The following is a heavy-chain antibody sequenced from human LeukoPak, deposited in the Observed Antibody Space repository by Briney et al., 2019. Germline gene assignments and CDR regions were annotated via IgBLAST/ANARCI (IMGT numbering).Heavy chain of an antibody. J-gene: IGHJ4*02. Sequence: GGSLRLSCAASGFTFSSYWMHWVRQAPGKGLVWVSRINSDGSSTSYADSVKGRFTISRDNAKNTLYLQMNSLRPEDTAVYYCARVRSSGWSYFDYWGQGTLVTVSS. CDR1: GFTFSSYW. CDR3: ARVRSSGWSYFDY. D-gene: IGHD6-19*01. CDR2: INSDGSST. V-gene: IGHV3-74*01.